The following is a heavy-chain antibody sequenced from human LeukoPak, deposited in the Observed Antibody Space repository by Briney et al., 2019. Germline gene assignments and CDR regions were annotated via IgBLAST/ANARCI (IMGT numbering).Heavy chain of an antibody. V-gene: IGHV3-23*01. J-gene: IGHJ4*02. CDR3: AKRGVVIRVILVGFHKEAYYFDS. Sequence: GGSLRLSCTDSGFSFSSYAMHWVRQSPGKGLEWVAGISDSGGRTNYADSVKGRFTISRDNPKNTLYLQMNSLRAEDTAVYFCAKRGVVIRVILVGFHKEAYYFDSWGQGALVTVSS. CDR2: ISDSGGRT. CDR1: GFSFSSYA. D-gene: IGHD3-22*01.